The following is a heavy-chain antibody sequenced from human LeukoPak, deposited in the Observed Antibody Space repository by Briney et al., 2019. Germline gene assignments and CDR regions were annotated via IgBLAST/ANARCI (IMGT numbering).Heavy chain of an antibody. D-gene: IGHD2-15*01. J-gene: IGHJ3*02. CDR3: ARDRDIVVVVAATPLDAFDI. Sequence: TGGSLRLSCAASGFTFSSYSMNWVRQAPGKGLEWVSSISSSSSYIYYADSVKGRFTISRDNAKNSLYLQMNSLRAEDTAVYYCARDRDIVVVVAATPLDAFDIWGQGTMVTVSS. CDR1: GFTFSSYS. CDR2: ISSSSSYI. V-gene: IGHV3-21*01.